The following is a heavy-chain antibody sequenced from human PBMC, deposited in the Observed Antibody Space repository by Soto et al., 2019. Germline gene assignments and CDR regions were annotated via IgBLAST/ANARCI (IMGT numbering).Heavy chain of an antibody. D-gene: IGHD2-21*02. V-gene: IGHV4-4*02. CDR3: ARGGDWQFDY. CDR1: GDSISSDKW. Sequence: QVQLQESGPGQVKHSGTLSLTCAVSGDSISSDKWWSWVRQPPGKGLEWIGEIHHSGRTNYNPSLKSRVTILVEKSKNQVSLELSSMTAADTAVYYCARGGDWQFDYWGQGTLVTVSS. J-gene: IGHJ4*02. CDR2: IHHSGRT.